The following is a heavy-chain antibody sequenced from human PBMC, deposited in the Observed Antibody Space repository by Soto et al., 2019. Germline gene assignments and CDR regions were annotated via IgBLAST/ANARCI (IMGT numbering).Heavy chain of an antibody. V-gene: IGHV3-11*06. CDR3: ARVVGSGWYSLDY. D-gene: IGHD6-19*01. CDR1: GFTFSDYY. J-gene: IGHJ4*02. CDR2: ISSSSSYT. Sequence: GGSLRLSCAASGFTFSDYYMSWIRQAPGKGLEWVSYISSSSSYTNYADSVKGRFTISRDNAKNSLYLQMNSLRAEDTAVYYCARVVGSGWYSLDYWGQGTLVTV.